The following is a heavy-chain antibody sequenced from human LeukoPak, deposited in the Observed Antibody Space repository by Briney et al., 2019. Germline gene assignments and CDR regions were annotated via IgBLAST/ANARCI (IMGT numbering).Heavy chain of an antibody. D-gene: IGHD3-16*01. Sequence: GGSLRLSCAASGFIFNTFWMNWVRQAPGKGLEWVASINHNGNVNYYVDSVKGRFTISRDNAKNSLYLQMSNLRAEDTAVYFCARGGGLDVWGQGATVTVSS. CDR2: INHNGNVN. CDR1: GFIFNTFW. J-gene: IGHJ6*02. V-gene: IGHV3-7*03. CDR3: ARGGGLDV.